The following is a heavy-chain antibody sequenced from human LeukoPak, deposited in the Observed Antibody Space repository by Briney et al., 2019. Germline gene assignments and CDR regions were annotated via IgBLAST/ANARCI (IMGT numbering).Heavy chain of an antibody. CDR3: ARDPYSSGFKWFDP. V-gene: IGHV1-18*01. CDR1: GYTFTSYG. Sequence: ASVKVSCKASGYTFTSYGISWVRQAPGQGLEWMGWISAYNGNTNYAQKLQGRVTMTTDTSTSTVCMELRSLRSDDTAVYYCARDPYSSGFKWFDPWGQGTLVTVSS. D-gene: IGHD6-19*01. J-gene: IGHJ5*02. CDR2: ISAYNGNT.